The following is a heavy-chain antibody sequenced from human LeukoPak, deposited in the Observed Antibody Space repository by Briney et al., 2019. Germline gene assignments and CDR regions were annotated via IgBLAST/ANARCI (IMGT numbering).Heavy chain of an antibody. J-gene: IGHJ1*01. CDR2: IYYSGST. V-gene: IGHV4-39*01. D-gene: IGHD2-2*01. CDR1: GGSISSSSSY. CDR3: ARHGGYCSSTSCFEYFQH. Sequence: SETLSLTCTVSGGSISSSSSYWGWIRQPPGKGLEWIGSIYYSGSTYYNPSLKSRVTISVDTSKNQLSLRLSSVTAADTAVYYCARHGGYCSSTSCFEYFQHWGQGTLVTVSS.